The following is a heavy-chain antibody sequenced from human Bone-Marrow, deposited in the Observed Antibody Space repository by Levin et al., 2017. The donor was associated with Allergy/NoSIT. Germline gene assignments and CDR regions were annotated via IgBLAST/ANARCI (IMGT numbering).Heavy chain of an antibody. CDR2: ISYDGSNK. CDR1: GFTFSSYA. V-gene: IGHV3-30*04. CDR3: ASPMATPYYFDY. Sequence: GESLKISCAASGFTFSSYAMHWVRQAPGKGLEWVAVISYDGSNKYYADSVKGRFTISRDNSKNTLYLQMNSLRAEDTAVYYCASPMATPYYFDYWGQGTLVTVSS. J-gene: IGHJ4*02. D-gene: IGHD5-24*01.